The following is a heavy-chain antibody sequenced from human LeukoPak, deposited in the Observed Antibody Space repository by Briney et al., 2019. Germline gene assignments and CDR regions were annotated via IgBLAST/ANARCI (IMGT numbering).Heavy chain of an antibody. V-gene: IGHV3-7*01. D-gene: IGHD6-13*01. CDR2: IKYDGDEE. CDR1: GFTVSSNY. Sequence: GGSLRLSCAASGFTVSSNYMSWVRQAPGKGLEWVANIKYDGDEEYYVDSVKGRFTISRDNAKNSLYLQLDSLRVEDTAVYYCKSGGAAPGSFDNWGQGTLVTVSP. J-gene: IGHJ4*02. CDR3: KSGGAAPGSFDN.